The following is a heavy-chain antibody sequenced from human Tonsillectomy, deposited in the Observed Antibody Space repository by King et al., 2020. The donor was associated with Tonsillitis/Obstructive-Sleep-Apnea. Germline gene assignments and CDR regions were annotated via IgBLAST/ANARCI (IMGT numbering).Heavy chain of an antibody. CDR1: GYSFTSYW. CDR3: ARGLDYGDYGRWTAYFPH. Sequence: VQLVQSGAEVKKPGESLKISCKGSGYSFTSYWIGWVRQMPGKGLEWMGIIYPGDSDTRYSPSFQGQVTISADKSISTAYLQWSSLKASDTAMYYCARGLDYGDYGRWTAYFPHWGQGTLVTVSS. D-gene: IGHD4-17*01. CDR2: IYPGDSDT. V-gene: IGHV5-51*03. J-gene: IGHJ1*01.